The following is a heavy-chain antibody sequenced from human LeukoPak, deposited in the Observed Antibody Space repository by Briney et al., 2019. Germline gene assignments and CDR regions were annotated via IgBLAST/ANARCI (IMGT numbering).Heavy chain of an antibody. CDR2: INPNSGGT. D-gene: IGHD2-8*01. CDR1: GYTFTGYY. V-gene: IGHV1-2*02. CDR3: ARANRRELYIKNNWFDP. J-gene: IGHJ5*02. Sequence: GASVKVSCKASGYTFTGYYMHWVRQAPGQGLEWMGWINPNSGGTNHAQKFQGRVTMTRDTSISTAYMELNRLRSDDTAVYYCARANRRELYIKNNWFDPWGQGTLVTVSS.